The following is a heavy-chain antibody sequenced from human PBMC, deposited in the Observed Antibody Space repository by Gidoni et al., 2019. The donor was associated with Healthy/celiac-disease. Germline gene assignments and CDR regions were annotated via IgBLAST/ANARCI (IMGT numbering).Heavy chain of an antibody. CDR3: ARADSDYYYYYGMDV. D-gene: IGHD4-4*01. Sequence: QVQLQQWGAGLLKPSETLSLTCAVYGGSFSGYYWSWIRQPPGKGLEWIGEINHSGSTNYNPSLKSRVTISVDTSKNQFSLKLSSVTAADTAVYYCARADSDYYYYYGMDVWGQGTTVTVSS. J-gene: IGHJ6*02. CDR2: INHSGST. CDR1: GGSFSGYY. V-gene: IGHV4-34*01.